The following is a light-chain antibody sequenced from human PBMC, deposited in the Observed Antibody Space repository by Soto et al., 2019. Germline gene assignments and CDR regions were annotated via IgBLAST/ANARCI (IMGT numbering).Light chain of an antibody. Sequence: DLPMTQSPSSVSASVGDRVTITCRASQGIGSWLAWYQQKPGKAPNLLIYAASSLQSGVPSRFSGSGSGPDFTLTISSLQPEDFATYYCQQANNFPLTFGGGTKVEIK. CDR1: QGIGSW. J-gene: IGKJ4*01. CDR3: QQANNFPLT. V-gene: IGKV1-12*01. CDR2: AAS.